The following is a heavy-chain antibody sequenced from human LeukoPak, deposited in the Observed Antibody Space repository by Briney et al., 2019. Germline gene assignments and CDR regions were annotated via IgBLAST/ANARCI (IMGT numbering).Heavy chain of an antibody. D-gene: IGHD6-6*01. CDR3: ARRLSSTATRPGRGFDY. J-gene: IGHJ4*01. V-gene: IGHV4-4*02. CDR1: GGSISSSNW. CDR2: IYHSGST. Sequence: KSSETLSLTCAVSGGSISSSNWWSWVRQPPGKGLEWIGEIYHSGSTNYNPSLKSRVAISVDTSKNQFSLKLSSVTAADTAVYYCARRLSSTATRPGRGFDYWGQRTLVTVSS.